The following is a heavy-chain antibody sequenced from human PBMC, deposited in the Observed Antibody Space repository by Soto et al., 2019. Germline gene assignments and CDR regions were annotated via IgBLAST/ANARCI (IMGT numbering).Heavy chain of an antibody. D-gene: IGHD2-15*01. CDR1: GFTFSNYA. V-gene: IGHV3-30*04. CDR2: ISYNGGNR. J-gene: IGHJ6*02. CDR3: ARGDREDTAVVIGVRPGEYGVDV. Sequence: QVQLVESGVGVVQPGRSLRLSCAASGFTFSNYAMHWVRQAPGKGLECVAVISYNGGNRFYRDYVKGRFTISRDNSKNTVHLQIDSLRYEDAAVYYCARGDREDTAVVIGVRPGEYGVDVWGQGTTVTVSS.